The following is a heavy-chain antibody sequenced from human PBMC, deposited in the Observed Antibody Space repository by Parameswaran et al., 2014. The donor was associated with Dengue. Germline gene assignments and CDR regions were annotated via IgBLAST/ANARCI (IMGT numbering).Heavy chain of an antibody. CDR3: ASSNRGPRHRRVGYYYYGMDV. D-gene: IGHD1-14*01. Sequence: RWIRQPPGKGLEWIGEINHSGSTNYNPSLKSRVTISVDTSKNQFSLKLSSVTAADTAVYYCASSNRGPRHRRVGYYYYGMDVWGQGTTVTVSS. CDR2: INHSGST. V-gene: IGHV4-34*01. J-gene: IGHJ6*02.